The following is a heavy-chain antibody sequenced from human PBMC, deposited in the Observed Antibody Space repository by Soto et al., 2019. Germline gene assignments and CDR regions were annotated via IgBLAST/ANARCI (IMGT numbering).Heavy chain of an antibody. Sequence: EVQLLESGGGLVQPGGSLRLSCVASGFSFSSYAMNWVRQAPGKGLVWVSTIGGSVCSTYYADSVQGRFTVYRDNSNTTRYLQMNSRRAADTAVYYCASRAATVLSLTYWGPGTHVTVSS. CDR1: GFSFSSYA. D-gene: IGHD2-8*01. CDR2: IGGSVCST. CDR3: ASRAATVLSLTY. V-gene: IGHV3-23*01. J-gene: IGHJ4*02.